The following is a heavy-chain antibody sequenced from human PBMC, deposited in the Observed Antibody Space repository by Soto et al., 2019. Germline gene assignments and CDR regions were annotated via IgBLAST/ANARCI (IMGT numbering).Heavy chain of an antibody. V-gene: IGHV3-21*01. CDR2: ISSSSSYI. D-gene: IGHD2-15*01. CDR1: GFTFSSYS. CDR3: ARDRVARDYYYYGMDV. Sequence: GGSLRLSCAASGFTFSSYSMNWVRQAPGKGLEWVSSISSSSSYIYYADSVKGRFTISRDNAKNSLYLQMNSLRAEDTAVYYCARDRVARDYYYYGMDVWGQGTTVTVSS. J-gene: IGHJ6*02.